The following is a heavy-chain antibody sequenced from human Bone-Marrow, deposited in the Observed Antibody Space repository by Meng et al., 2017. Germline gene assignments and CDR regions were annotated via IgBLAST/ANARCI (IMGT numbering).Heavy chain of an antibody. J-gene: IGHJ5*02. V-gene: IGHV1-8*03. CDR3: ARGRYSSGWYPPWFDP. CDR2: MNPNSGNT. CDR1: GYTFTSYD. D-gene: IGHD6-19*01. Sequence: VRLVQIWSEVKKTGAEVKVSRKASGYTFTSYDINWVRQATGQVLEWMVWMNPNSGNTGYAQKFQGRVTITRNTSIRTAYMELSSLRSEDTAVYYCARGRYSSGWYPPWFDPWGQGTLVTVSS.